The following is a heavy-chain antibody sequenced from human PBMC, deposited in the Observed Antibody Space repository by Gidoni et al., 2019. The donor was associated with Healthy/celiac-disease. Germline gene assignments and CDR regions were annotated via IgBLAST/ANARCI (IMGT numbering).Heavy chain of an antibody. Sequence: QVQLQESGPVLVKPSQTLSLTCTVSGGSISSGSYYWSWIRQPAGKGLEWIGRSYTSGSNNYNPSLKSRVTISVDTSKHQFAMKLSSVTAADTAVYYCARRGGNDYVWGKSWFDPWGQGTLVTVSS. CDR1: GGSISSGSYY. J-gene: IGHJ5*02. V-gene: IGHV4-61*02. CDR2: SYTSGSN. D-gene: IGHD3-16*01. CDR3: ARRGGNDYVWGKSWFDP.